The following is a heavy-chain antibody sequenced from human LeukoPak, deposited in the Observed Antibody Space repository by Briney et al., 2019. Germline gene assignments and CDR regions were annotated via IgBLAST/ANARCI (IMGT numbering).Heavy chain of an antibody. D-gene: IGHD3-10*01. CDR3: ARDHILWFGGFDY. V-gene: IGHV3-30-3*01. Sequence: QPGGSLRLSCAASGFTFSSYAMHWVRQAPGKGLEWVAVISYDGSNKYYADSVKGRFTISRDNSKNTLYLQMNSLRAEDTAVYYCARDHILWFGGFDYWGQGTLVTVSS. CDR1: GFTFSSYA. CDR2: ISYDGSNK. J-gene: IGHJ4*02.